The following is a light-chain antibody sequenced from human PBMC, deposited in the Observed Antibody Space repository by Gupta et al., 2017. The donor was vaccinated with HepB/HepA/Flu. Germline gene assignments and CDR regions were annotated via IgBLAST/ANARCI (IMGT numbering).Light chain of an antibody. J-gene: IGKJ4*01. Sequence: IVMTQSPDCPSVSLGERATINRKSSQSVLYCSNNKNYLAWYQQKPGQPPKLLIYWASTRESGVPDRFSGSGSGTDFTLTISRLQAEDVAVYYCQKDDSTPLTFGGGTKVETK. CDR2: WAS. CDR3: QKDDSTPLT. V-gene: IGKV4-1*01. CDR1: QSVLYCSNNKNY.